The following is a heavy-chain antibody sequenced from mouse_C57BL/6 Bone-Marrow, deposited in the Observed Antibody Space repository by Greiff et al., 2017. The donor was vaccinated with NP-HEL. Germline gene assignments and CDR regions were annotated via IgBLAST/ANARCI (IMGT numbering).Heavy chain of an antibody. CDR1: GFSFNTYA. CDR2: IRSKSNNYAT. J-gene: IGHJ4*01. V-gene: IGHV10-1*01. D-gene: IGHD1-1*01. Sequence: GGGLVQPKGSLKLSCAASGFSFNTYAMNWVRQAPGKGLEWVARIRSKSNNYATYYADSVKDRFPISRDDSERMHYLHMNNLKTEDTAIYYCVRISLRYSRDYWGQGTSVTVSS. CDR3: VRISLRYSRDY.